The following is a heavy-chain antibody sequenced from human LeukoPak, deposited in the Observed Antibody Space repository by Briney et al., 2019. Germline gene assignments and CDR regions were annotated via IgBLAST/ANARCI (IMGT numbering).Heavy chain of an antibody. CDR3: ARAWIVVGGSHDAFDI. J-gene: IGHJ3*02. CDR1: SGSFSGYY. CDR2: INHSGST. D-gene: IGHD3-22*01. V-gene: IGHV4-34*01. Sequence: PSETLSLTCAVYSGSFSGYYWSWIRQPPGKGLEWIGEINHSGSTNYNPSLKSRVTISVDTSKNQFSLKLSSVTAADTAVYYCARAWIVVGGSHDAFDIWGQGTMVTVSS.